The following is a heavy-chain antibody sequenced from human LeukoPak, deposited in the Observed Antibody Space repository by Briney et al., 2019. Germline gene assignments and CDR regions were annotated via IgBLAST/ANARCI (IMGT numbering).Heavy chain of an antibody. V-gene: IGHV3-30-3*01. D-gene: IGHD2-21*02. Sequence: GGSLRPSCAASGFTFSSYAMHWVRQAPGKGLEWVAVISYDGSNKYYADSVKGRFTISRDNAKNSLYLQMDSLRAEDTAVYYCASVVVTAIPGYWGQGTLVTVSS. J-gene: IGHJ4*02. CDR3: ASVVVTAIPGY. CDR2: ISYDGSNK. CDR1: GFTFSSYA.